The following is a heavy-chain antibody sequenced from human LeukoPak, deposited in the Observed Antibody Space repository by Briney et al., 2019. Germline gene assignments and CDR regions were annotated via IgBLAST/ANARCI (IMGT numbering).Heavy chain of an antibody. CDR3: ARADRLVGSPYLIGP. D-gene: IGHD1-26*01. CDR1: GYNFIDYY. J-gene: IGHJ5*02. V-gene: IGHV1-2*02. Sequence: ASVKVSYKTSGYNFIDYYMHWVRQAAGQGLEWMGWVNPVSGRTSIAQKFQDRISLTRDSSITTFYMEVTWLTSDDTAIYYCARADRLVGSPYLIGPWGQGTLVTVSS. CDR2: VNPVSGRT.